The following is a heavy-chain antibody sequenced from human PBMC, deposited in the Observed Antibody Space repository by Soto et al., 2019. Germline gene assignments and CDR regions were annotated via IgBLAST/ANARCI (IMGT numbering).Heavy chain of an antibody. J-gene: IGHJ4*02. CDR2: ISYDGSNK. CDR1: GFTFSSYA. Sequence: PGGSLRLSCASSGFTFSSYAMHCVLHAPGKGLEWVAVISYDGSNKYYADSVKVRFTISRDNSKNTLYLQMNSLRAEDTAVYYCARGVGPIVVVPADYWGQGTLVTVSS. CDR3: ARGVGPIVVVPADY. D-gene: IGHD2-2*01. V-gene: IGHV3-30-3*01.